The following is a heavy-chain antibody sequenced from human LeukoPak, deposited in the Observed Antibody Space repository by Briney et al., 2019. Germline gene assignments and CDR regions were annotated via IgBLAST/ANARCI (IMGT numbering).Heavy chain of an antibody. V-gene: IGHV4-38-2*02. J-gene: IGHJ3*02. D-gene: IGHD3-22*01. CDR3: AGFYDSSGYYLTAPAFDI. CDR1: GYSISSGYY. CDR2: IYHSGST. Sequence: SETLSLTCTVSGYSISSGYYWGWIRQPPGKGLEWIGSIYHSGSTYYNPSLKSRVTISVDTSKNQFSLKLSSVTAADTAVYYCAGFYDSSGYYLTAPAFDIWGQGTMVTVSS.